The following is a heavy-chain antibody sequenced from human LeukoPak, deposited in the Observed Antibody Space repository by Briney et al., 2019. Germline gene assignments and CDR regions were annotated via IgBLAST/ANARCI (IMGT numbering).Heavy chain of an antibody. CDR3: ARYNGNYPYYFDY. CDR2: IYYSGST. CDR1: GGSISSSSYY. D-gene: IGHD1-26*01. Sequence: KASETLSLTCTVSGGSISSSSYYWGWIRQPPGKGLEWIGNIYYSGSTYYNPSLKGRVTISVDTSKHEFSLKLSSVTAADTAVYYCARYNGNYPYYFDYWGQGTLVTVSS. V-gene: IGHV4-39*01. J-gene: IGHJ4*02.